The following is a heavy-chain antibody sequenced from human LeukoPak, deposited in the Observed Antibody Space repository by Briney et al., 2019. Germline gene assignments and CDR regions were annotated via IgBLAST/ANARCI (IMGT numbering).Heavy chain of an antibody. CDR3: AKLYDSSRSYDHYYGMDV. V-gene: IGHV3-23*01. CDR1: GFTFTSSA. Sequence: GGSLRLSCAASGFTFTSSAMSWVRQAPGKGLEWVSVISASGGTTYYANFVKGRFTISRDKSKNTLYLQMNSLRVEDTAVYYCAKLYDSSRSYDHYYGMDVWGQGTTVTVSS. CDR2: ISASGGTT. J-gene: IGHJ6*02. D-gene: IGHD3-22*01.